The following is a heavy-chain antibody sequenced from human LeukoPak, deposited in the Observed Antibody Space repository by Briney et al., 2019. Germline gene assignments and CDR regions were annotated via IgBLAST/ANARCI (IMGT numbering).Heavy chain of an antibody. CDR2: INEAGVEK. V-gene: IGHV3-7*03. CDR1: EFTFNSYW. CDR3: ARELSRTGAFDY. Sequence: GGSLRLSCEASEFTFNSYWMHWVRQPPGKGLEWVANINEAGVEKYHVDSVKGRFTIFRDNAKNSLYLQMNNLRAEDTAVYYCARELSRTGAFDYWGQGTLVTVSS. J-gene: IGHJ4*02. D-gene: IGHD3-10*01.